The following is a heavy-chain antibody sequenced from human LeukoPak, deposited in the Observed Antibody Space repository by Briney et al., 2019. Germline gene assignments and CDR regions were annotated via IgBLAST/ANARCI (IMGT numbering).Heavy chain of an antibody. CDR3: ARADSSGRGAFDI. Sequence: SETLSLTCAVYGGSFSGYYWRWIRQPAGKGLEWIGRIYTSGSTNYTPSLKSRVTMSVDTSKNQFSLKLSSVTAADTAVYYCARADSSGRGAFDIWGQGTMVTVSS. J-gene: IGHJ3*02. V-gene: IGHV4-59*10. CDR2: IYTSGST. CDR1: GGSFSGYY. D-gene: IGHD6-19*01.